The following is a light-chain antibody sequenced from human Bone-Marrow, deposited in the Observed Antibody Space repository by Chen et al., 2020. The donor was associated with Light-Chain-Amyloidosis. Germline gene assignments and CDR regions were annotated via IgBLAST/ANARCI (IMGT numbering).Light chain of an antibody. J-gene: IGLJ1*01. CDR3: SSYTGATDNFV. Sequence: QSALTQPAPVSGSPGQSITIPCTGPSTDVGSYNLVSWYQHQPGKAPKLIIFDVTRRPSGISIRFSGSKSGNTASLTISGLQAEDEADYYCSSYTGATDNFVFGTGTKVTVL. CDR2: DVT. V-gene: IGLV2-14*02. CDR1: STDVGSYNL.